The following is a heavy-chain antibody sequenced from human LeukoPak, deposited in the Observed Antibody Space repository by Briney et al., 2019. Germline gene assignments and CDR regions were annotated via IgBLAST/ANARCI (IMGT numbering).Heavy chain of an antibody. D-gene: IGHD1-26*01. V-gene: IGHV3-7*03. CDR2: IKQDGSEK. CDR3: ARELLVGAFDI. CDR1: GFTFSSYW. J-gene: IGHJ3*02. Sequence: GGSLRLSCAASGFTFSSYWMSWVRQAPGKGLEWVANIKQDGSEKYYVDSVEGRFTISRDNAKNSLYLQMNSLRAEDTAVYYCARELLVGAFDIWGQGTMVTVSS.